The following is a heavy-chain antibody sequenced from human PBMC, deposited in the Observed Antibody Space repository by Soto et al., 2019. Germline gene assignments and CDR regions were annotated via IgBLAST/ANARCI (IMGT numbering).Heavy chain of an antibody. CDR3: AAESKDLTSNFDY. CDR2: ISSTTNYI. CDR1: GFTFTRYS. V-gene: IGHV3-21*06. J-gene: IGHJ4*02. Sequence: WGSLRLSCAASGFTFTRYSMNWVRQAPGKGLEWVSSISSTTNYIYYGDSRKGRFTISRDNAKNSLYLEMNSLRAEDTAVYYFAAESKDLTSNFDYWRQETLVAASS.